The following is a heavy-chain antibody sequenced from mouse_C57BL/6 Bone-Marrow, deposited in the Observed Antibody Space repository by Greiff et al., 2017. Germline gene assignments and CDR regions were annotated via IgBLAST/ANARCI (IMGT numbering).Heavy chain of an antibody. CDR2: FHPYNDDT. CDR3: ARSSTFFYFFDY. J-gene: IGHJ2*01. Sequence: QVHVKQSGAELVKPGASVKMSCKASGYTFTTYPIEWMKQNHGKSLEWIGNFHPYNDDTKYNEKLKGKATLTVEKSSNTVYLELSRLTSDDSAVYYCARSSTFFYFFDYWGQGTTRTVSS. V-gene: IGHV1-47*01. CDR1: GYTFTTYP. D-gene: IGHD5-1*01.